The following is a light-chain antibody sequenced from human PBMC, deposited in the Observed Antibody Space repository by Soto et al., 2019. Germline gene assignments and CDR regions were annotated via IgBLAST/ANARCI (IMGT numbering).Light chain of an antibody. J-gene: IGKJ1*01. CDR1: ENVRTF. CDR2: DAS. Sequence: EVVLTQSPATLSLSPGERATLSCRASENVRTFVDWYQQKPGQAPRLLIYDASTRATGIPDRFSGSGSGTDFTLTISRLEPEDFAVYCCQQFDGSLWTFGPGTKVDIK. V-gene: IGKV3-11*01. CDR3: QQFDGSLWT.